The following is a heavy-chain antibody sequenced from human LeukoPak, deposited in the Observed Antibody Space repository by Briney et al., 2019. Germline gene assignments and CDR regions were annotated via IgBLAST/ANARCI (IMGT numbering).Heavy chain of an antibody. D-gene: IGHD6-19*01. CDR2: IYYSGST. V-gene: IGHV4-59*01. Sequence: SETLSLTCTVSGGSISSYYWSWIRQPPGKGLEWIGYIYYSGSTNYNPSLKSRVTISVDTSKNQFSLELSSVTAADTAVYYCARVQYSSGWHPFDYWGQGTLVTVSS. CDR1: GGSISSYY. J-gene: IGHJ4*02. CDR3: ARVQYSSGWHPFDY.